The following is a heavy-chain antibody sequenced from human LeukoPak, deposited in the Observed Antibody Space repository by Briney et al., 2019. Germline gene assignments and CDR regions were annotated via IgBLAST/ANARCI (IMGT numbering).Heavy chain of an antibody. CDR1: GYTFTSYF. D-gene: IGHD3-22*01. CDR3: ARAPANKYDSRLPEDY. Sequence: ASVKVSCKASGYTFTSYFIHWVRQAPGQGLEWMRIINPSDGTTSYAQKFQGRVTMTRDTSTSTVYMELSSLRSEDTAVYYCARAPANKYDSRLPEDYWGQGTLVTVSS. V-gene: IGHV1-46*01. CDR2: INPSDGTT. J-gene: IGHJ4*02.